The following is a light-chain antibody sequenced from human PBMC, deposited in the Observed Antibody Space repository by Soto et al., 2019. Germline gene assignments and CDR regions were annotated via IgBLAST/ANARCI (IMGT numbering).Light chain of an antibody. CDR3: QQRSNWPLT. V-gene: IGKV3-11*01. Sequence: EIVLTQSPATLSLSPGERATLSCRASQSVSSYLAWYQQKPGQAPRLLIYDASNGATGIPARFSGSGSGTDFTPTISSLEPKDFAVYYCQQRSNWPLTSGGGTRV. CDR2: DAS. J-gene: IGKJ4*01. CDR1: QSVSSY.